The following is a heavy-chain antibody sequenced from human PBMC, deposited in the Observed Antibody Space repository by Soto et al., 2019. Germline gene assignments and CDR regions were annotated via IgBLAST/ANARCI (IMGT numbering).Heavy chain of an antibody. Sequence: EVQLVESGGGLVEPGGSLRLSCAASGFTLSNAWMSWVRQAPGKGLEWVCRIKSKTDGGTTEYAAPVRGRFTITRDDSKNTLDLQMSSLKTEDTARYYCTRVNWGKLDYWGQGTLATVSS. V-gene: IGHV3-15*01. D-gene: IGHD3-16*01. CDR3: TRVNWGKLDY. CDR2: IKSKTDGGTT. CDR1: GFTLSNAW. J-gene: IGHJ4*02.